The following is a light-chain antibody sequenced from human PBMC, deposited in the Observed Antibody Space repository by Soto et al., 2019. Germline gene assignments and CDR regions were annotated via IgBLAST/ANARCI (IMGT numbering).Light chain of an antibody. CDR3: ASWDDNFWV. CDR2: NND. Sequence: QSVLTQPPSASGTPGQRVTFSCSGSSSNIGTNSVSWYQQLPGSAPKLLIYNNDERPSGVPDRFSGSKSGTSASLAISGLQSEDEADYYCASWDDNFWVFGGGTKVTVL. V-gene: IGLV1-44*01. J-gene: IGLJ3*02. CDR1: SSNIGTNS.